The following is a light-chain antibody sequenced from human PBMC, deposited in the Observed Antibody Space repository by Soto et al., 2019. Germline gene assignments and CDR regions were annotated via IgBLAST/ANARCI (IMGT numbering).Light chain of an antibody. V-gene: IGKV3-20*01. CDR3: QQYVRSRFT. CDR1: ENIDSNF. CDR2: AGT. J-gene: IGKJ2*01. Sequence: IVLTQSPGTLSLSPGERATLSCRASENIDSNFLTWYQQKFGQAPRLLIYAGTTRATGVPDRFSGSGSGTDFTLTISRLEPEDVAVYYCQQYVRSRFTFGQGTKLEIK.